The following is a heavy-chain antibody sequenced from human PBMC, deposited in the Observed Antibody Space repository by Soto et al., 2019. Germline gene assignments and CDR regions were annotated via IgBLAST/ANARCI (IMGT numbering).Heavy chain of an antibody. J-gene: IGHJ4*02. Sequence: QVQLQESGPGLVKPSGTLSLTCAVSGGSIRSNNWWSWVRQPPGKGLEWIGEIFPGGSTYYNPSLKARVTMSVDKSKNQFSLKLSSVTAADTAVYFCARVYSGSYSDSWGQGTLVTVSS. CDR1: GGSIRSNNW. CDR2: IFPGGST. CDR3: ARVYSGSYSDS. V-gene: IGHV4-4*02. D-gene: IGHD1-26*01.